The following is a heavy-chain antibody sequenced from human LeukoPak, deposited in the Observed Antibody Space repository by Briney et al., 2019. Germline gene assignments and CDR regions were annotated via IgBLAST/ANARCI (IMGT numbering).Heavy chain of an antibody. J-gene: IGHJ4*02. Sequence: SETLSLTCIVSGGSISSSSYYWGWIRQPPGKGLEWIGSIYYSGSTYYNPSLKSRVTISVDTSKNQFSLKLSSVTAADTAVYYCARGGYYDSSGNFDYWGQGTLVTVSS. V-gene: IGHV4-39*01. D-gene: IGHD3-22*01. CDR1: GGSISSSSYY. CDR2: IYYSGST. CDR3: ARGGYYDSSGNFDY.